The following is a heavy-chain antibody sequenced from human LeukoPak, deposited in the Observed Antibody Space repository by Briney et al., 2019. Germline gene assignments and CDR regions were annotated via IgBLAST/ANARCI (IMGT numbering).Heavy chain of an antibody. CDR3: AHSLGELASIHY. V-gene: IGHV2-5*02. J-gene: IGHJ4*02. Sequence: ESGPTLVNPSQTLTLTCTFCGFSLSTGGVGVGWSRQPPGKALEWLALIYWADDKRYSPSLEGRFTITKDTSKNQVAVTVTTVDRVDPATYYCAHSLGELASIHYWRQGTLLTVPS. D-gene: IGHD3-10*01. CDR2: IYWADDK. CDR1: GFSLSTGGVG.